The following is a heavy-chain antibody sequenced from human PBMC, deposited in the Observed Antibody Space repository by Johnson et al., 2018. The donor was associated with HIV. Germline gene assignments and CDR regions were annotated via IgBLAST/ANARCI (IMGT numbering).Heavy chain of an antibody. D-gene: IGHD1-26*01. V-gene: IGHV3-20*04. CDR1: GFTFDDYG. CDR3: AGEGSGSRHVAFDI. Sequence: MLLVESGGGVVRPGGSLRLSCAASGFTFDDYGMCWVRQAPGKGLQWLPGIHWNGGSPGYADSVKGRFPISRDTANNSLYLQMNCLRAEYTALYYCAGEGSGSRHVAFDICRQGTMVTVSS. J-gene: IGHJ3*02. CDR2: IHWNGGSP.